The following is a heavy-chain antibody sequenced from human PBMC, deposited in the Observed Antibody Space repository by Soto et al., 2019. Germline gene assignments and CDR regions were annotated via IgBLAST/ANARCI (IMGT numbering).Heavy chain of an antibody. CDR2: IIPIFGIV. D-gene: IGHD6-13*01. V-gene: IGHV1-69*17. Sequence: QVQLVQSGAEVKKPGSSVKVSCKASGGTFSSYAISWVRQAPGQGLEWMGGIIPIFGIVNYAQKFQGRVTITADKSTSTAYMELSSLRSEVTAVYYCAREAPACRNWFDPWGQGTLVTVSS. CDR1: GGTFSSYA. J-gene: IGHJ5*02. CDR3: AREAPACRNWFDP.